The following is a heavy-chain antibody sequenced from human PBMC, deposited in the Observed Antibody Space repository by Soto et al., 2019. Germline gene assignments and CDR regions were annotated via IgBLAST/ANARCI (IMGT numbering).Heavy chain of an antibody. CDR1: GFTFSNYE. CDR3: ARDEDKVRGIFPYAFGMDL. J-gene: IGHJ6*02. CDR2: VSKSGTTK. D-gene: IGHD3-10*01. V-gene: IGHV3-48*03. Sequence: PGGSLRLSCTASGFTFSNYEMNWVRQAPGKGLEWLSYVSKSGTTKYYADAVKGRLTISRDNAKSSLYLEVNNLRAEDTAVYYCARDEDKVRGIFPYAFGMDLWGQGTVVTV.